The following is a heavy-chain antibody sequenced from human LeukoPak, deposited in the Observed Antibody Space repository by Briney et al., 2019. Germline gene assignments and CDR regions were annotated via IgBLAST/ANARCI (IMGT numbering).Heavy chain of an antibody. J-gene: IGHJ4*02. CDR3: ARESEESFDY. CDR1: GFTFSPYA. V-gene: IGHV3-21*01. Sequence: GSLRLSCAASGFTFSPYAMNWVRQAPGKGLEWVSSIGGSGGSIYYADSAKGRFTISRDNAKNSLYLQMNSLRAEDTAVYYCARESEESFDYWGQGTLVTVSS. CDR2: IGGSGGSI.